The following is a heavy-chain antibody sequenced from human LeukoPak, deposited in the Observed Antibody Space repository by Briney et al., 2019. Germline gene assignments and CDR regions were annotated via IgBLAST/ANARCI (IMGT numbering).Heavy chain of an antibody. V-gene: IGHV1-18*04. D-gene: IGHD2-15*01. CDR2: ISAYNGDT. Sequence: ASVKVSCKASGYTFTGYYMHWVRQAPGQGLGWMGWISAYNGDTNYAQKLQGRVTMTTDTSTSTAYMELRSLRSDDTAVYYCGRGPYCSGGTCYSQYFDYWGQGTLVTVSS. J-gene: IGHJ4*02. CDR1: GYTFTGYY. CDR3: GRGPYCSGGTCYSQYFDY.